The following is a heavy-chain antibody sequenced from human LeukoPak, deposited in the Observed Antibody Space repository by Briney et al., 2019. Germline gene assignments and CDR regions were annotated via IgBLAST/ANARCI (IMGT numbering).Heavy chain of an antibody. CDR1: GGSISSSSYY. CDR2: IYYSGST. V-gene: IGHV4-39*01. CDR3: ARGNYYDSSGYYFNHWFDP. Sequence: SETLSLTCTVSGGSISSSSYYWGWIRQPPGKGLEWIGSIYYSGSTYYNPSFKSRVTISVDTSKNQFSLKLSSVTAADTAVYYCARGNYYDSSGYYFNHWFDPWGQGTLVTVSS. J-gene: IGHJ5*02. D-gene: IGHD3-22*01.